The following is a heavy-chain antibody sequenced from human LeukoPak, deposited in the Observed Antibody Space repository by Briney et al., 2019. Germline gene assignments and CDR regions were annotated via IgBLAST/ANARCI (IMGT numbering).Heavy chain of an antibody. V-gene: IGHV5-51*01. J-gene: IGHJ3*02. Sequence: PGESLKISCKGSGYSFTSYWIGWVRQMPGKGLEWMGIIYPGDSDTRYSPSFQGQVTISADKSISTAYLQWSSLKASDTAMYYCARRIAFLHQHEDAFDIWGQGTMVTVSS. CDR2: IYPGDSDT. D-gene: IGHD2-2*01. CDR3: ARRIAFLHQHEDAFDI. CDR1: GYSFTSYW.